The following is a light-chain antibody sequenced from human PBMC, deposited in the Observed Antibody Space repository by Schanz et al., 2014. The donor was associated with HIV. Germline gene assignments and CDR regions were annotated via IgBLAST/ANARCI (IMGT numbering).Light chain of an antibody. J-gene: IGKJ1*01. CDR2: GVS. V-gene: IGKV3D-20*02. CDR3: QQRSRWPRT. Sequence: EIVLTQSPGSLSLSPGGRATLSCGASQTVSSSSLAWYQQEPGQAPRLLIYGVSTRATGIPARFSGSGSETDFTLTISSLETEDFAVYYCQQRSRWPRTFGQGTKVEIK. CDR1: QTVSSSS.